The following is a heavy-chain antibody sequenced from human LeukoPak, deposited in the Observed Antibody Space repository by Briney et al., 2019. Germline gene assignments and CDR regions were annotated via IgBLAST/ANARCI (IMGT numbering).Heavy chain of an antibody. V-gene: IGHV5-51*01. CDR3: ALASPYYDSSGYYRPPDAFDI. D-gene: IGHD3-22*01. J-gene: IGHJ3*02. Sequence: GESLKISCKGSGYSFTSYWIGWVRRMPGKCLEWMGIIYPGDSDTRYSPSFQGQVTISADKSISTAYLQWSSLKASDTAMYYCALASPYYDSSGYYRPPDAFDIWGQGTMVTVSS. CDR1: GYSFTSYW. CDR2: IYPGDSDT.